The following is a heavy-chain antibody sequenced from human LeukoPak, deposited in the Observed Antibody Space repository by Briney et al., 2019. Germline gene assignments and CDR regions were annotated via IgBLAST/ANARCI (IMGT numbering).Heavy chain of an antibody. CDR1: GYTFTSYG. V-gene: IGHV1-2*02. Sequence: GASVKVSCKASGYTFTSYGISWVRQAPGQGLEWMGWINPNSGGTNYAQKFQGRVTMTRDTSISTAYIELSSLRSEDTAVYYCASLITGTTYRPDFFEDYWGQGTLVTVSS. CDR2: INPNSGGT. J-gene: IGHJ4*02. CDR3: ASLITGTTYRPDFFEDY. D-gene: IGHD1-20*01.